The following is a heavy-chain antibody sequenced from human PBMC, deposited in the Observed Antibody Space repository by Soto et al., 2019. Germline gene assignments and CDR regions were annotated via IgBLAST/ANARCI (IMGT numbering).Heavy chain of an antibody. CDR1: GFSFSNYG. D-gene: IGHD6-19*01. J-gene: IGHJ4*02. CDR2: VSYDGTNK. V-gene: IGHV3-30*18. CDR3: AQGGYVTGWYNPGDY. Sequence: PGGSLRLSCAASGFSFSNYGMHWVRQAPGKGLEWLAVVSYDGTNKFYADSVKGRFTISRDNSRNTLFLQMNGLRSEDTAVYFCAQGGYVTGWYNPGDYWGQGIQVTVSS.